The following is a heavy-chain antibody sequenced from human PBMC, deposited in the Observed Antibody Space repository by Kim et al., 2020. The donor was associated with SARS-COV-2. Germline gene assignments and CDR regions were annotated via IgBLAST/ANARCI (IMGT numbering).Heavy chain of an antibody. CDR1: GFTFSSYS. CDR3: ARGSGVLWFGELAWDY. J-gene: IGHJ4*02. D-gene: IGHD3-10*01. Sequence: GGSLRLSCAASGFTFSSYSMNWVRQAPGKGLEWVSSISSSSSYIYYADSVKGRFTISRDNAKNSLYLQMNSLRAEDTAVYYCARGSGVLWFGELAWDYWGQGTLVTVSS. V-gene: IGHV3-21*04. CDR2: ISSSSSYI.